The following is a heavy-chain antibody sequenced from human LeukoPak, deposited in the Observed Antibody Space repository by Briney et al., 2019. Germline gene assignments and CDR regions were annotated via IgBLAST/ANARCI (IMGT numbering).Heavy chain of an antibody. D-gene: IGHD3-10*01. CDR1: GYTFTSYY. CDR2: INPSGGST. V-gene: IGHV1-46*01. Sequence: ASVKVSCKASGYTFTSYYMHWVRQAPGQGLEWMGRINPSGGSTSYAQKFQGRVTMNRDTSTSTVYMELRSLRSEDTAVYYCARDSGYGSGSYYYYYGMDVWGQGTTVTVSS. CDR3: ARDSGYGSGSYYYYYGMDV. J-gene: IGHJ6*02.